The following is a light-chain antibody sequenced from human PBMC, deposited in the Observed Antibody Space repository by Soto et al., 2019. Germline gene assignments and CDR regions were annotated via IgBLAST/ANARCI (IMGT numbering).Light chain of an antibody. J-gene: IGKJ1*01. CDR3: QQYNNWPQT. Sequence: EVGRTQSPPTLSVSPGEGATLSSRASQSVSSNLAWYHQKPGQAPRLLIYGSSTRATGIPARFSGSGSGTEFTLTISSLQSEDFAVYYCQQYNNWPQTFGQGTKVDIK. CDR2: GSS. CDR1: QSVSSN. V-gene: IGKV3-15*01.